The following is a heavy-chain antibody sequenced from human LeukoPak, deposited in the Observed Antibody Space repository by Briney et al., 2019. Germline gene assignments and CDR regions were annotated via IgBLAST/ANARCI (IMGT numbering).Heavy chain of an antibody. D-gene: IGHD1/OR15-1a*01. CDR1: GFTVNNNY. V-gene: IGHV3-21*01. J-gene: IGHJ4*02. CDR2: VSSSSKYV. Sequence: GGSLRLSCAASGFTVNNNYMSWVCQAPGKGLEWVSSVSSSSKYVHYADSVKGRFTISRDNAKNSLYLQMNSLRAEDTALYYCARENWYKFDYWGQGTLVTVSS. CDR3: ARENWYKFDY.